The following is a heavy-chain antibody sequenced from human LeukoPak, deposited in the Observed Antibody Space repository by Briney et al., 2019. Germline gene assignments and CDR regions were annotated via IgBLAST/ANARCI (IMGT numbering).Heavy chain of an antibody. CDR3: SRGIHRMDYDSSGYYHY. J-gene: IGHJ4*02. D-gene: IGHD3-22*01. Sequence: PGGSLRLSCAASGFTFSSYEMNWVRQAPGKGLEWVSYISSSGSTISYADSVKGRVTISRDNSKNTLYLQMNSLRAEDTAVFYCSRGIHRMDYDSSGYYHYWGQGTLVTVSS. CDR2: ISSSGSTI. CDR1: GFTFSSYE. V-gene: IGHV3-48*03.